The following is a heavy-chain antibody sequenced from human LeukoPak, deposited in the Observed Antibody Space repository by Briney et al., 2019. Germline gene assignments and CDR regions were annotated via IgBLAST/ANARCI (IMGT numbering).Heavy chain of an antibody. CDR2: INPNSGRT. CDR1: GYTLTGYY. V-gene: IGHV1-2*02. CDR3: ARASGYYYDSTCWFDP. D-gene: IGHD3-22*01. Sequence: GPSVKVSCKASGYTLTGYYMHWVRQPPGQGLEWVGWINPNSGRTNYAQKFEGRVTMTRDTPISTAYMELSRLRSDETAVYYCARASGYYYDSTCWFDPWGQGTLVTVSS. J-gene: IGHJ5*02.